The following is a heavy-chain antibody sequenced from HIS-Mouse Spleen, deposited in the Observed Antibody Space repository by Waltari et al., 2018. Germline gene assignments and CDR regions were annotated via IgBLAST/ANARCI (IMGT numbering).Heavy chain of an antibody. CDR3: VVSGS. V-gene: IGHV3-30*03. D-gene: IGHD1-26*01. Sequence: QVQLVESGGGVVQPGRSLRLSCAASGFTFSSYGMHWVRQAPGKGLEWVAVISYDGSNKYYADSVKGRFTISRDNPKNTLYLQMNSLRAEDTAVYYCVVSGSWGQGTMVTVSS. CDR1: GFTFSSYG. J-gene: IGHJ3*01. CDR2: ISYDGSNK.